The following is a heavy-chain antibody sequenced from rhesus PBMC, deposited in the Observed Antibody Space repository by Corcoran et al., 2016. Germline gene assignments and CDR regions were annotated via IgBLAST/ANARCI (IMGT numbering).Heavy chain of an antibody. V-gene: IGHV3-16*02. Sequence: EVQLVESGGGLVQPGGSLRLSCAASGFPFSNYWMSWVLPAPGKGVACVGRSKKKAYGGTAAYAESVKGRFTISRDESKNTLYLQMNSLKTEDTAVYYCTRMYCTSTTCYAYYFDYWGQGVLVTVSA. CDR3: TRMYCTSTTCYAYYFDY. D-gene: IGHD2-2*01. CDR1: GFPFSNYW. CDR2: SKKKAYGGTA. J-gene: IGHJ4*01.